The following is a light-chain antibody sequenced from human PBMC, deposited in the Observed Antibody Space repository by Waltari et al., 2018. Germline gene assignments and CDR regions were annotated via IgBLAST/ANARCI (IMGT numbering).Light chain of an antibody. J-gene: IGKJ2*01. Sequence: VLTQSPATLVVSPGARVTLSCRASQSVGSNVAWYQQKPGQAPRLLIYGASTRATGVPARFSGGGSGTEFTLSISSLQSEDFAVYYCQDCDKWPPYTFGQGTKLEI. CDR3: QDCDKWPPYT. V-gene: IGKV3-15*01. CDR1: QSVGSN. CDR2: GAS.